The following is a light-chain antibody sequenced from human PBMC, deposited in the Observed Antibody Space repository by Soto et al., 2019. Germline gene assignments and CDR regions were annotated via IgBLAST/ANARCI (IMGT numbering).Light chain of an antibody. CDR1: QSVSGN. CDR3: HQYNNWPPIT. Sequence: EIVMTQSPATLSVSPGERATLSCRASQSVSGNLAWYQQIPGQAPRLLSYGASTRATGIPARFSGSGSGSAFSNTINTLQPEDFAVYYCHQYNNWPPITSGQKKRLEI. V-gene: IGKV3-15*01. J-gene: IGKJ5*01. CDR2: GAS.